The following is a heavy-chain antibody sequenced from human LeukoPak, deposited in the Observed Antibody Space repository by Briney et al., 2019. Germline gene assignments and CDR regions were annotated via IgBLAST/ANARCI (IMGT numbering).Heavy chain of an antibody. CDR3: ARPPIKVGATLGAAFDI. D-gene: IGHD1-26*01. CDR2: IYPGDSDT. Sequence: GESLKISCKGSGYSFTSYWIGWLRQIPGKGLGWVGIIYPGDSDTRYSASFQGQVTISADKSISTAYLQWSSLKASDTAMYYCARPPIKVGATLGAAFDIWGQGTMVTVSS. CDR1: GYSFTSYW. J-gene: IGHJ3*02. V-gene: IGHV5-51*01.